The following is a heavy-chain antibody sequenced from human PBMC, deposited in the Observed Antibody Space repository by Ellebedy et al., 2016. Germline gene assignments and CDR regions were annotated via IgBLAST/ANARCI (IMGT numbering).Heavy chain of an antibody. Sequence: GGSLRLXXAASGFTFSSYAMHWVRQAPGKGLEWVAVISYDGSNKYYADSVKGRFTISRDNSKNTLYLQMNSLRAEDTAVYYCARGYSSSWYFGAFDIWGQGTMVTVSS. CDR1: GFTFSSYA. J-gene: IGHJ3*02. CDR3: ARGYSSSWYFGAFDI. D-gene: IGHD6-13*01. CDR2: ISYDGSNK. V-gene: IGHV3-30-3*01.